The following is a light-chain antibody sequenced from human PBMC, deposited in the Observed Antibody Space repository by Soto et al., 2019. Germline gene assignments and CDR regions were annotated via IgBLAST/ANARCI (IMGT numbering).Light chain of an antibody. CDR1: QSINSKS. V-gene: IGKV3-20*01. J-gene: IGKJ3*01. Sequence: EIVLTQSPGTLSLSPGEGATVSCRVSQSINSKSSVWYQRKFGQAPRLLIYNTSSRATGIPDRFSGSGSGTDFTLSISRLEPEDFAVYYCQHYGGSFIFGPGTKVDFK. CDR2: NTS. CDR3: QHYGGSFI.